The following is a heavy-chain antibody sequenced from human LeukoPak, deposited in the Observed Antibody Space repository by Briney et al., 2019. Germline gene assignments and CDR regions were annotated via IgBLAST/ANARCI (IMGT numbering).Heavy chain of an antibody. Sequence: PGGSLRLSCVAPRFTFRSYSLHWVRQAPGKGLEWVAVISFDGSHQYFADSVKGRFTISRDNSNNTLYLQMNSLRAEDTAVYYCATPLISISSTTYYNYFEYWGQGALVTVSS. CDR2: ISFDGSHQ. V-gene: IGHV3-30*04. J-gene: IGHJ4*02. CDR1: RFTFRSYS. CDR3: ATPLISISSTTYYNYFEY. D-gene: IGHD2-2*01.